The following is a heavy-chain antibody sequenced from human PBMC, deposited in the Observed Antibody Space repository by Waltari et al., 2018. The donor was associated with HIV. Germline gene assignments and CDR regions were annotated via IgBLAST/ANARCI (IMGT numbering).Heavy chain of an antibody. D-gene: IGHD4-17*01. J-gene: IGHJ4*02. CDR1: GFNFSSFS. Sequence: EVQRVESGAGLVTPGGSLRLPCAGFGFNFSSFSMNWVRQAPGKGLEWVASISSGSSFIDYADSVKGRFTISRDNAKNSLYLQMKSLRVEDTALYYCARALTNFGGFWGQGTLVTVSS. CDR2: ISSGSSFI. V-gene: IGHV3-21*01. CDR3: ARALTNFGGF.